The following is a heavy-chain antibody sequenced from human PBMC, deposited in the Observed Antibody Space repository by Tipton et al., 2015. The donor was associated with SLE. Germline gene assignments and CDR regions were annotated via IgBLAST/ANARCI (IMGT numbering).Heavy chain of an antibody. CDR3: ARRFRTAVRYSSSWSPSTYYFDY. J-gene: IGHJ4*02. D-gene: IGHD6-13*01. V-gene: IGHV4-30-2*01. CDR2: IYHSGST. Sequence: TLSLTCAVSGGSISSGGYSWSWIRQPPGKGLEWIGYIYHSGSTYYNPSLKSRVTISVDRSKNQFSLKLSSVTAADTAVYYCARRFRTAVRYSSSWSPSTYYFDYWGQGTLVTVSS. CDR1: GGSISSGGYS.